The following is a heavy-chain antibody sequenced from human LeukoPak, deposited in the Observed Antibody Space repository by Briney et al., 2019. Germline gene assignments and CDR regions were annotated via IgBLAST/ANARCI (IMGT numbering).Heavy chain of an antibody. D-gene: IGHD3-10*01. CDR1: GGSISSGNYY. CDR2: MHYSGST. V-gene: IGHV4-30-4*01. CDR3: ARARSFEDYGPGSDAFDI. Sequence: SETLSLTCSVSGGSISSGNYYRSWIRQPPGKGLEWIGYMHYSGSTYYNPSLKSRVTISVDTSKNQFSLNLSSLTAEDTAIYYCARARSFEDYGPGSDAFDIWGQGTMVTVSS. J-gene: IGHJ3*02.